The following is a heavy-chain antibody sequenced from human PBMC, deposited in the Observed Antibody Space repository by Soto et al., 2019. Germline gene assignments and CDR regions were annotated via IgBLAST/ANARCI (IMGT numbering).Heavy chain of an antibody. Sequence: ASVKGSCKASGYTFTSYFMSWVRQAPGQGLEWMGWISAYNGNTNYAQKLQGRVTMTTDTSTSTAYMELRSLRSDATAVYYCAIDQDISTGRDVRGQGTPVTVSS. J-gene: IGHJ6*02. D-gene: IGHD3-9*01. CDR1: GYTFTSYF. V-gene: IGHV1-18*01. CDR3: AIDQDISTGRDV. CDR2: ISAYNGNT.